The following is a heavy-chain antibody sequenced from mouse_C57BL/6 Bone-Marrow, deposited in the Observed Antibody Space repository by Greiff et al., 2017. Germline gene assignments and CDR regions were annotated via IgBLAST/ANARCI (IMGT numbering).Heavy chain of an antibody. CDR3: ARRIYYGNYGPYWYFDV. CDR2: IYPSDSET. Sequence: QVQLQQPGAELVRPGSSVKLSCKASGYTFTSYWMDWVKQRPGQGLEWIGNIYPSDSETHYNQKFKDKATLTVDKSSSTAYMQLSSLTSEDSAVYYCARRIYYGNYGPYWYFDVWGTGTTVTVSS. J-gene: IGHJ1*03. CDR1: GYTFTSYW. V-gene: IGHV1-61*01. D-gene: IGHD2-1*01.